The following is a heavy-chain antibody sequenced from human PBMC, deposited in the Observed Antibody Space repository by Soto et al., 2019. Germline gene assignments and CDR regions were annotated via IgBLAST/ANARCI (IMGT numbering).Heavy chain of an antibody. CDR3: ARDPPPPDY. Sequence: QVQLVQSGAEVKKPGASVKVSCKASGYTFASYAISWMRQAPGQGLEWMGWISAYNGNTNYAQKLQGRVTMTTDTSTRTAYMELRSGRSDDTAVYYCARDPPPPDYWGQGTLVTVSS. V-gene: IGHV1-18*01. CDR2: ISAYNGNT. CDR1: GYTFASYA. J-gene: IGHJ4*02.